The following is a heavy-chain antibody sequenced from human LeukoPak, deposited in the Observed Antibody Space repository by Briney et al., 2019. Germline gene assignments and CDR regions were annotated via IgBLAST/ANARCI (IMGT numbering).Heavy chain of an antibody. J-gene: IGHJ4*02. Sequence: PGGSLRLSCAASGFTFSSYGMHWVRQAPGKGLEWVAFIRYDGGNKYYADSVKGRFTISRDNSKNTLYLQMNSLRAEDTAVYYCAKARGLIVVVPAAEDYWGQGTLVTVSS. CDR1: GFTFSSYG. CDR2: IRYDGGNK. CDR3: AKARGLIVVVPAAEDY. D-gene: IGHD2-2*01. V-gene: IGHV3-30*02.